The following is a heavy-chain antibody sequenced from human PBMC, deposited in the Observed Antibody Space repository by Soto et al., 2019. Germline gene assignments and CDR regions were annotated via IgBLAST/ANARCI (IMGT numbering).Heavy chain of an antibody. CDR1: GAIFSTYD. CDR2: IMPFIGTV. CDR3: AREGYSGSYFDY. V-gene: IGHV1-69*06. Sequence: SVKVSCKASGAIFSTYDITWVRQAPGQGLEWMGGIMPFIGTVKYAQKFQGRVTITADKSTTTVYMELSSLRSEDTAVYYCAREGYSGSYFDYWGQGTPVTVSS. J-gene: IGHJ4*02. D-gene: IGHD1-26*01.